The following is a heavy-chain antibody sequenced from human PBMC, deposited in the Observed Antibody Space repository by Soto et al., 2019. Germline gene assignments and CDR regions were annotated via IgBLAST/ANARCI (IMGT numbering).Heavy chain of an antibody. V-gene: IGHV1-3*01. J-gene: IGHJ6*02. D-gene: IGHD2-15*01. CDR3: ARDVGKRQVVVAATHHYYYGMDV. CDR1: GYTFTSYA. CDR2: INPSNGNT. Sequence: VSCKASGYTFTSYAMHWVRQAPGQRLEWMGWINPSNGNTKYSQKFQGRVTITTDTSTSTAYMELSSLRSEDTAVYYCARDVGKRQVVVAATHHYYYGMDVWGQGTMVTVSS.